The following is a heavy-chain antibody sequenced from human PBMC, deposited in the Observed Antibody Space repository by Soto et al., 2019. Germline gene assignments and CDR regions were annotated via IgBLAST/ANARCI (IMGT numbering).Heavy chain of an antibody. Sequence: EVQLVESGGGLVKPGGSLRLSCAASGFTFSSYSMNWVRQAPGKGLEWVSSISSSSSYIYYADSVKGRFTISRDNAKNSLSLQRNSLRAADTAVYYCARERPSGGDCRSTSRPPWGQGTLVTVSS. CDR1: GFTFSSYS. CDR2: ISSSSSYI. D-gene: IGHD2-2*01. V-gene: IGHV3-21*01. J-gene: IGHJ1*01. CDR3: ARERPSGGDCRSTSRPP.